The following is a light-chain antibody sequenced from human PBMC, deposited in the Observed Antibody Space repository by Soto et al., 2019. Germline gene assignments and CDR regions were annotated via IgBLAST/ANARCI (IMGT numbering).Light chain of an antibody. CDR3: TSFTSSTPRWV. CDR2: DVT. J-gene: IGLJ3*02. CDR1: SSDVGGYNY. V-gene: IGLV2-14*01. Sequence: QSALTQPASVSGSPGQSITISCTGTSSDVGGYNYVSWYQQYPGTAPKLMIYDVTNQPSGVSNRFSGSKSGNTASLTISGLQPEDEADYYCTSFTSSTPRWVFGGGTKLTVL.